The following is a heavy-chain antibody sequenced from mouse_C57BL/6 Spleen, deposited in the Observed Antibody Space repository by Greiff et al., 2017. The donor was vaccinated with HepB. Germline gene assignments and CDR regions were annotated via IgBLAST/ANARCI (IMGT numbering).Heavy chain of an antibody. V-gene: IGHV14-2*01. J-gene: IGHJ2*01. D-gene: IGHD3-2*02. Sequence: EVQLQQSGAELVKPGASVKLSCTASGFNIKDYYMHWVKQRTEQGLEWIGRIDPEDGKTKYAPKFQGKATITADTSSNTAYLQLSSLTSEDTAVYYCAWGAAQALDYWGQGTTLTVSS. CDR3: AWGAAQALDY. CDR2: IDPEDGKT. CDR1: GFNIKDYY.